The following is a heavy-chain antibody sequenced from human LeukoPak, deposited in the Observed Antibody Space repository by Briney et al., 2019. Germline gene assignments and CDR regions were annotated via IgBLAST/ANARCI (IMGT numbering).Heavy chain of an antibody. CDR2: IYYSGST. CDR3: VRGGPPTVTRFDY. CDR1: GDSISSYY. D-gene: IGHD4-17*01. Sequence: PSETLSLTCTVSGDSISSYYWSWIRQPPGKGLEWIGYIYYSGSTNYNPSLKSRVTISVDTSKNQFSLKLSSVTAADTAVYYCVRGGPPTVTRFDYWGQGTLVTVSS. J-gene: IGHJ4*02. V-gene: IGHV4-59*01.